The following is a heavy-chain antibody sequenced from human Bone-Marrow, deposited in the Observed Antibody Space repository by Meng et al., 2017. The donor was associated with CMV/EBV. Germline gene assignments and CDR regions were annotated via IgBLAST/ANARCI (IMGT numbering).Heavy chain of an antibody. Sequence: SVKVSCKASGGTFSSYAISWVRQAPGQGLEWMGEIIPIFGTANYAQKFQGRVTITTDESTSTAYMELSSLRSEDTAVYYCASQQASGPEYFQHWGQGTLVTVSS. CDR1: GGTFSSYA. J-gene: IGHJ1*01. V-gene: IGHV1-69*05. CDR3: ASQQASGPEYFQH. CDR2: IIPIFGTA. D-gene: IGHD5-12*01.